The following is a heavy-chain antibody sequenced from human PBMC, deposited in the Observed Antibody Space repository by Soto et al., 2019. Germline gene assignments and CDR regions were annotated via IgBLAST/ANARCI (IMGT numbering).Heavy chain of an antibody. V-gene: IGHV4-34*01. D-gene: IGHD3-10*01. Sequence: SETLSLTCAVYGGSFSDDYWSWIRQPPGKGLEWIGEINHSGSTNYNPSLKSRVTISVDTSKNQFSLKLNSVTAADTAVYYCAREVPSRYFDLWGRGTPVT. CDR3: AREVPSRYFDL. CDR1: GGSFSDDY. CDR2: INHSGST. J-gene: IGHJ2*01.